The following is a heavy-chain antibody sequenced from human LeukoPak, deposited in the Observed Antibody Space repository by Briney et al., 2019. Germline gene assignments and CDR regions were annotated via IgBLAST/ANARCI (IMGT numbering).Heavy chain of an antibody. CDR3: ARQAIFGVVTVGP. CDR1: GGSFSGYY. D-gene: IGHD3-3*01. CDR2: INRSGST. Sequence: PSETLSLTCAVYGGSFSGYYWSWIRQPPGKGLEWIGEINRSGSTNYNPSLKSRVTISVDTSKNQFSLKLSSVTAADTAVYYCARQAIFGVVTVGPWGQGTLVTVSS. V-gene: IGHV4-34*01. J-gene: IGHJ5*02.